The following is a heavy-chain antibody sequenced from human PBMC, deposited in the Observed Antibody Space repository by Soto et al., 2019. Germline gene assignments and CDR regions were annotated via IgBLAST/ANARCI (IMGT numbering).Heavy chain of an antibody. CDR3: AKDFKRQWPHYGMDV. D-gene: IGHD6-19*01. CDR2: ISYDGSNK. J-gene: IGHJ6*02. V-gene: IGHV3-30*18. CDR1: GFTFSSYG. Sequence: PGGSLRLSCAASGFTFSSYGMHWVRQAPGKGLEWVAVISYDGSNKYYADSVKGRFTISRDNSKNTLYLQMNSLRAEDTAVYYCAKDFKRQWPHYGMDVWGQGTTVTVSS.